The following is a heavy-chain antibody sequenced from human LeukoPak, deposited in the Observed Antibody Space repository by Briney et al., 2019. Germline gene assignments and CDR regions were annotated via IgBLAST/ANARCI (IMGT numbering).Heavy chain of an antibody. CDR2: INPSGGST. Sequence: RASVKVSCKASGYTFTSYYMHWVRQAPGQGLEWMGIINPSGGSTSYAQKFQGRVTMTRDTSTSTAYMELRSLRSDDTAVYYCARDGAVAGTLIDYWGQGTLVTVSS. CDR1: GYTFTSYY. CDR3: ARDGAVAGTLIDY. V-gene: IGHV1-46*01. J-gene: IGHJ4*02. D-gene: IGHD6-19*01.